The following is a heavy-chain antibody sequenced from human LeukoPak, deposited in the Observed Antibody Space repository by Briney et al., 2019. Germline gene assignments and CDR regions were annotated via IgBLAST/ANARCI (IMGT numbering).Heavy chain of an antibody. CDR1: GFTFSSYS. D-gene: IGHD4-23*01. J-gene: IGHJ3*02. V-gene: IGHV3-21*01. CDR3: ARELPYAGAFDI. CDR2: ISSSSSYI. Sequence: GSLRLSCAASGFTFSSYSMNWVRQAPGKGLVWVSSISSSSSYIYYADSVKGRFTISRDNAKNSLYLQMNSLRAEDTAVYYCARELPYAGAFDIWGQGTMVTVSS.